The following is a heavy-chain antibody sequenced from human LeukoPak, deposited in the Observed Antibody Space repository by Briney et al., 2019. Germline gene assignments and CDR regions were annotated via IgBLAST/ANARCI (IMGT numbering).Heavy chain of an antibody. J-gene: IGHJ4*02. CDR3: ARPRGSGNYFSGDY. CDR2: IIPIFGTA. CDR1: GGTFSSYA. D-gene: IGHD3-10*01. V-gene: IGHV1-69*13. Sequence: ASVKVSCKASGGTFSSYAISWVRPAPGQGLEWMGGIIPIFGTANYAQKFQGRVTITADETTSIAYVELSRHRSEDTAVYYCARPRGSGNYFSGDYWGQGTLVTVSS.